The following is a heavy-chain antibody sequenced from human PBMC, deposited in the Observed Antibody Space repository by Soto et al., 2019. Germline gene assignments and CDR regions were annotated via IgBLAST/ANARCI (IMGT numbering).Heavy chain of an antibody. J-gene: IGHJ4*02. CDR1: GYTFTSYY. CDR3: ASAGIAAAGTFDY. CDR2: INPSGGST. V-gene: IGHV1-46*03. D-gene: IGHD6-13*01. Sequence: QVQLVQSGAEVKKPGASVKVSCKASGYTFTSYYMHWVRQAPGQGLEWMGIINPSGGSTSYAQKLQGRVTMTRDTSTSTVYMELSSLRSEDTAVYYCASAGIAAAGTFDYWGQGTLVTVSS.